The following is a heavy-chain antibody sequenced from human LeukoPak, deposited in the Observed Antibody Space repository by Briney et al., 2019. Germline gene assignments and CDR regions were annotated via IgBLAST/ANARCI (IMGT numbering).Heavy chain of an antibody. CDR2: IYYSGST. Sequence: NPSETLSLTCTVSGGSISCYYWSWIRQPPGKGLEWIGYIYYSGSTNYNPSLKSRVTISVDTSKNQFSLKLSSVTAADTAVYYCAKRTAYAFNIWGQGTMVTVSS. CDR3: AKRTAYAFNI. CDR1: GGSISCYY. J-gene: IGHJ3*02. V-gene: IGHV4-59*01. D-gene: IGHD1-14*01.